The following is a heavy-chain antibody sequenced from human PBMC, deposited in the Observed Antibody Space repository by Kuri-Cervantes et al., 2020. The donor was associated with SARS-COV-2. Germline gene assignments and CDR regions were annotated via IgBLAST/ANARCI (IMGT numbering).Heavy chain of an antibody. CDR2: ISSSSGSI. CDR1: GFTFSSDS. D-gene: IGHD2-2*02. J-gene: IGHJ3*02. V-gene: IGHV3-21*01. CDR3: ARDYCSSTSCDNDAFDI. Sequence: SWAASGFTFSSDSMNWVRQAPGKGLEWVSSISSSSGSIYYADSVRGRFTISRDNAKNSLYLQMNSLRAEDTAVYYCARDYCSSTSCDNDAFDIWGQGTMVTVSS.